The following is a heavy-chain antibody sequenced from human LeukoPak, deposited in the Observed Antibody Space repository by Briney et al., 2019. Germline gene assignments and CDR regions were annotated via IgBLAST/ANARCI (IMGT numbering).Heavy chain of an antibody. J-gene: IGHJ4*02. Sequence: PSDTLSLTCTVSGGSISSSSYYWCWIRQHPGKGLEWIGSIYYSGSTYYNPSLKSRVTISVDTSKNQFSLKLSSVTAADTAVYYCARQSWVRRAFDYWGQGTLVTVSS. CDR1: GGSISSSSYY. CDR3: ARQSWVRRAFDY. CDR2: IYYSGST. D-gene: IGHD1-14*01. V-gene: IGHV4-39*01.